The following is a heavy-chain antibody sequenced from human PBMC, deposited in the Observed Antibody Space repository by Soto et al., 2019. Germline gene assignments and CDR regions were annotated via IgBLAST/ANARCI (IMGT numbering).Heavy chain of an antibody. V-gene: IGHV4-31*03. CDR3: AGRGAGSSGYYYYAMDV. Sequence: PSETLCLTCSASRDSIHSDSYYWGWLRQHPRKGLEWFGNISSNGDTYYSPSRRSRVTISVDASRSRSSLSLTSVTAADTAVYYCAGRGAGSSGYYYYAMDVWGRGTTVTVSS. J-gene: IGHJ6*02. D-gene: IGHD6-6*01. CDR2: ISSNGDT. CDR1: RDSIHSDSYY.